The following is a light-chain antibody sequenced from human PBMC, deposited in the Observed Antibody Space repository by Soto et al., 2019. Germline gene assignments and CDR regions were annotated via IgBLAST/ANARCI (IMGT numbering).Light chain of an antibody. V-gene: IGKV3-11*01. J-gene: IGKJ5*01. CDR3: QQRT. CDR2: DAS. Sequence: EDVLTQSPATLSLSPGERATLSCRASQSVRNYLAWYQQKPGQAPRILIYDASNRAAGIRARFSGSGSGTDFTLTISSLEPEDFAVYYCQQRTFGQGTRLEIK. CDR1: QSVRNY.